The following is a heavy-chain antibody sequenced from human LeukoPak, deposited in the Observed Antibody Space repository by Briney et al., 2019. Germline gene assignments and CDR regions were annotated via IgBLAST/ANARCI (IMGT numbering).Heavy chain of an antibody. CDR3: ARGYDFWSGNRNWFDP. CDR2: MNPNSGNT. Sequence: EASVKVSCKASGYTFTSYDIDWVRQATGQGLEWMGWMNPNSGNTGYAQKFQGRVTMTRNTSISTAYMELSSLRSEDTAVYYCARGYDFWSGNRNWFDPWGQGTLVTVSS. D-gene: IGHD3-3*01. V-gene: IGHV1-8*01. CDR1: GYTFTSYD. J-gene: IGHJ5*02.